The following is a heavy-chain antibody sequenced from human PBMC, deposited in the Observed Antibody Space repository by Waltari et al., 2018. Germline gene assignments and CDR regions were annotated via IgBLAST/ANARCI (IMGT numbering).Heavy chain of an antibody. CDR3: ARGVQGVLSPGY. CDR1: GLTFRDYY. Sequence: QVQLVESGGGLVKPGGSLRLSCAASGLTFRDYYMRWIRQAPGKGLEWVSYISRSGSTIYYAYSVKGRFTITRDNAKNSLYLQMNSLRAEDTAVYYCARGVQGVLSPGYRGQETLVTVSS. J-gene: IGHJ4*02. CDR2: ISRSGSTI. D-gene: IGHD3-10*01. V-gene: IGHV3-11*04.